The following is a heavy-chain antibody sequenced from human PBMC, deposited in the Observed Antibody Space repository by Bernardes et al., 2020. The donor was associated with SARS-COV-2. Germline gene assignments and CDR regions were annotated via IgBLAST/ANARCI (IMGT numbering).Heavy chain of an antibody. D-gene: IGHD3-10*01. Sequence: GSLRLSCAASGFTLSSYCMHWVRQAPGKGLMWVARINSDGSNTRYADSVMGRFTISRDNAKNTLFLQMNSLRVEDTATYYCEVNYYYGMDVWGQGTTVTVSS. CDR2: INSDGSNT. CDR1: GFTLSSYC. J-gene: IGHJ6*02. V-gene: IGHV3-74*01. CDR3: EVNYYYGMDV.